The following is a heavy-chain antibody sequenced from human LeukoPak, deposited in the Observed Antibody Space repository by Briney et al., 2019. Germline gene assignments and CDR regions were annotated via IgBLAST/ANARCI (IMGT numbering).Heavy chain of an antibody. J-gene: IGHJ4*02. V-gene: IGHV3-23*01. Sequence: PGGTLRLSCAASGFTFSSYGMSWVRQAPGKGLEWVSAISGSGGSTYYADSVKGRFTISRDNSKNTLYLQMNSLRAEDTAVYYCANVPSSSWYFHFDYWGQGILVTVSS. D-gene: IGHD6-13*01. CDR1: GFTFSSYG. CDR2: ISGSGGST. CDR3: ANVPSSSWYFHFDY.